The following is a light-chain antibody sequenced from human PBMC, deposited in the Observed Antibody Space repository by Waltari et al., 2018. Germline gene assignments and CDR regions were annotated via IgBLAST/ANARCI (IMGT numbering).Light chain of an antibody. V-gene: IGLV2-11*01. J-gene: IGLJ2*01. CDR2: EVS. CDR1: SSAIGGYNY. CDR3: CSYAGSYTL. Sequence: QAALTQPRSVSGSPGQSVTISCTGTSSAIGGYNYVSWYQQHPGTAPKLMIYEVSKRPSGVSDRFSGSKSGNTASLTISGLQAEDEADYYCCSYAGSYTLFGGGTRLTVL.